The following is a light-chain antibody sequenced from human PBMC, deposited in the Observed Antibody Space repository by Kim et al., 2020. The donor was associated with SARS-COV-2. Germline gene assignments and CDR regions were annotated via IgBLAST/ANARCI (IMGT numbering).Light chain of an antibody. CDR3: QVWDSSSDHRVV. CDR2: SDS. CDR1: SIGSKS. V-gene: IGLV3-21*04. J-gene: IGLJ2*01. Sequence: PGKTARVSCGGNSIGSKSVHWYQQQSGQAPVLVIYSDSDRPSGIPERFSGSNSGNTATLTISRVEAGDEADYYCQVWDSSSDHRVVFGGGTQLTVL.